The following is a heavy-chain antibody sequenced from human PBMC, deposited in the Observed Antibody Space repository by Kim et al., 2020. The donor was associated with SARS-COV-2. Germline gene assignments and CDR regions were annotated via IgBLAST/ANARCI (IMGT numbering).Heavy chain of an antibody. Sequence: KGRFTISRDNSKNTLYLQMNSLRAEDTAVYYCAKARGGRSYSGSYFPFDYWGQGTLVTVSS. D-gene: IGHD1-26*01. V-gene: IGHV3-23*01. CDR3: AKARGGRSYSGSYFPFDY. J-gene: IGHJ4*02.